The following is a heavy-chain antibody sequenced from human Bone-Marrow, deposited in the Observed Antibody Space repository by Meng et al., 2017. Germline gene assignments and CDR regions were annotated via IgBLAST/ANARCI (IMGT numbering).Heavy chain of an antibody. CDR1: GFTFSSYS. CDR3: ARPTYYYDSSGYYILDYFDY. V-gene: IGHV3-21*01. CDR2: ISSSSSYI. J-gene: IGHJ4*02. Sequence: LSLTCAASGFTFSSYSMNWVRQAPGKGLEWVSSISSSSSYIYYADSVKGRFTISRDNAKNSLYLQMNSLRAEDTAVYYCARPTYYYDSSGYYILDYFDYWGQGKLVTGAS. D-gene: IGHD3-22*01.